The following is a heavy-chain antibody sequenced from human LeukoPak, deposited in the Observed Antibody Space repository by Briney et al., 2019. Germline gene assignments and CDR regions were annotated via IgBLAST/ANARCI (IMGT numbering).Heavy chain of an antibody. CDR2: ISGSGGST. J-gene: IGHJ6*02. CDR3: AKKGSGWNYGMDV. D-gene: IGHD6-19*01. V-gene: IGHV3-23*01. CDR1: GLSFSSNA. Sequence: PGGSLRLSCAVSGLSFSSNAMSWVRQAPGKGLEWVSAISGSGGSTYYADSVKGRFTISRDNSKNTLYLQMNSLRAEDTAVYYCAKKGSGWNYGMDVWGQGTTVTVSS.